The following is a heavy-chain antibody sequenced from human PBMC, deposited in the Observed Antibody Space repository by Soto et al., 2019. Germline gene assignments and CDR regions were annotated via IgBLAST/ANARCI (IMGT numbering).Heavy chain of an antibody. CDR2: INPSGGST. J-gene: IGHJ6*02. CDR1: GYTFTSYY. Sequence: ASVKVSCKASGYTFTSYYMHWVRQAPGQGLEWMGIINPSGGSTSYAQKFQGRVTMTRDTSTSTVYMELSSLRSEDTAVYYCARDPRGWVVPGGRANYYYYGMDVWGQGTTVTVSS. CDR3: ARDPRGWVVPGGRANYYYYGMDV. V-gene: IGHV1-46*01. D-gene: IGHD2-2*01.